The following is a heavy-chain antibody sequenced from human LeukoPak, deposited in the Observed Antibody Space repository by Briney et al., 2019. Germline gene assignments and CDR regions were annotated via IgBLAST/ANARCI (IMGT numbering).Heavy chain of an antibody. J-gene: IGHJ3*02. D-gene: IGHD5-18*01. Sequence: GASVKVSCKASGYTFTSYDISWVRQATGQGLEWMGWMNPNSGNTGYAQKFQGRVTMTRNTSISTAYMELSSLRSEDTAVYYCASFADSDTAMVWAFDIWGQGTMVTVSS. CDR3: ASFADSDTAMVWAFDI. CDR1: GYTFTSYD. V-gene: IGHV1-8*01. CDR2: MNPNSGNT.